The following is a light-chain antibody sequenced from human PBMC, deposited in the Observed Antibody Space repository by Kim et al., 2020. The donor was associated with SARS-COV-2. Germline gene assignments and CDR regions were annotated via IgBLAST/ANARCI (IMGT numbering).Light chain of an antibody. CDR2: EVN. CDR3: TSYTRSDTWV. J-gene: IGLJ3*02. Sequence: QSITVSCSGTSGDVGRYNYVSWYQQHPGKVPKLLIYEVNKRPSGASDRFSGSKSGNTASLTISGLQAEDEADYYCTSYTRSDTWVFGGGTKLTVL. CDR1: SGDVGRYNY. V-gene: IGLV2-14*01.